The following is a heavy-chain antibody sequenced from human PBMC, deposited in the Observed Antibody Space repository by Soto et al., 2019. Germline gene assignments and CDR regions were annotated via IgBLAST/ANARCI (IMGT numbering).Heavy chain of an antibody. CDR2: VYYSGST. V-gene: IGHV4-59*01. CDR3: ARAGAATLSDY. J-gene: IGHJ4*02. Sequence: SETLSLTCTVSGGSISNYYWSWIRQPPGKGLEWIGYVYYSGSTNYNPSLESRVTISLDTSKNQFSLKLSSVTAADTAVYYCARAGAATLSDYWGQGTLVTVSS. D-gene: IGHD2-15*01. CDR1: GGSISNYY.